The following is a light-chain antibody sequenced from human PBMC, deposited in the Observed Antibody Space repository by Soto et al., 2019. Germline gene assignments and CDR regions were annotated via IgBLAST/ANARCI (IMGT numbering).Light chain of an antibody. CDR2: KNN. CDR1: SSNIGGHLNP. Sequence: QAVVTQPPSASGTPGQRVTVSCSGSSSNIGGHLNPVYWFQQLPGSAPKLLLYKNNQRPSGVPDRFSGSTSAASASLAISGLRPEDEADYYCAAWDDSLSAYVFGTGTKVTVL. J-gene: IGLJ1*01. V-gene: IGLV1-47*01. CDR3: AAWDDSLSAYV.